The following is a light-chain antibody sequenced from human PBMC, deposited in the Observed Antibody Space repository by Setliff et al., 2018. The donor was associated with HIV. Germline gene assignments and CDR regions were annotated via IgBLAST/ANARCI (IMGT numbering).Light chain of an antibody. Sequence: DIVMTQSPDSLAVSLGERASINCKSSQSVLESSNNKNYLAWYHQKPGQPPKLLIYWASTRESGVPDRFSGSGSGTDFTLTISSLQPEDVAVYYCQKYYNTVTFGPGTKVDIK. CDR2: WAS. V-gene: IGKV4-1*01. CDR1: QSVLESSNNKNY. J-gene: IGKJ3*01. CDR3: QKYYNTVT.